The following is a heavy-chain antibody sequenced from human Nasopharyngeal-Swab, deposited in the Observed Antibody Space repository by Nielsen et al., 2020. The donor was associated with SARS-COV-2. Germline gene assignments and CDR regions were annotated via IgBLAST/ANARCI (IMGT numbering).Heavy chain of an antibody. CDR3: AKGPLRTTVPDYFDY. CDR2: ISSSSSYI. J-gene: IGHJ4*02. Sequence: GGSLRLSCAASGFTFSSYSMNWVRQAPGKGLEWVSSISSSSSYIYYADSVKGRFTISRDNSKNTLYLQMNSLRAEDTAVYYCAKGPLRTTVPDYFDYWGQGTLVTVSS. D-gene: IGHD4-17*01. CDR1: GFTFSSYS. V-gene: IGHV3-21*04.